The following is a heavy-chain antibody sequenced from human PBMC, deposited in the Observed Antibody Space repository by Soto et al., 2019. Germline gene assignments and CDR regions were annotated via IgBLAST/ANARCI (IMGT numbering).Heavy chain of an antibody. V-gene: IGHV3-23*01. Sequence: PGGSLRLSCVASGFSLSSHAVSWVRQTPEKGLEWVSSISDSGATSSYADFVKGRFTVSRDNSRNTLYLQMDSLRVEDTAGYYFAKVKFYYGSCGNPPVGYWGQGTVVTVSS. CDR2: ISDSGATS. CDR1: GFSLSSHA. CDR3: AKVKFYYGSCGNPPVGY. J-gene: IGHJ4*02. D-gene: IGHD3-22*01.